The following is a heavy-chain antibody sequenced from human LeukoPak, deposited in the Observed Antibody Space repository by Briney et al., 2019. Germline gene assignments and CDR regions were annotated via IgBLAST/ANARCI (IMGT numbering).Heavy chain of an antibody. J-gene: IGHJ4*02. D-gene: IGHD4-11*01. Sequence: GGSLRLSCAASRFTFSSSGMHWVRQAPGKGLEWVAFIRYDGSNEYYADSVKGRFTISRDNAKNSLYLQMNSLRAEDTAIYYCAKGYSSFLLFGYWGQGTLVTVSS. V-gene: IGHV3-30*02. CDR3: AKGYSSFLLFGY. CDR1: RFTFSSSG. CDR2: IRYDGSNE.